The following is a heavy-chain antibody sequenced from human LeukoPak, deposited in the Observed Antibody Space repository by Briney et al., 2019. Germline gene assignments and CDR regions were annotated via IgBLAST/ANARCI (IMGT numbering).Heavy chain of an antibody. D-gene: IGHD3-10*01. Sequence: PGGSLRLSCAASGFTFSSYAMTWVRQAPGEGLEWVSSISGSGGNTYYADSVRGRFTISRDNSRNTLYLQMNSLRAEDTAIYYCAKGSGNYYTEPYYYAMDVWGLGATITVSS. CDR3: AKGSGNYYTEPYYYAMDV. J-gene: IGHJ6*02. CDR1: GFTFSSYA. CDR2: ISGSGGNT. V-gene: IGHV3-23*01.